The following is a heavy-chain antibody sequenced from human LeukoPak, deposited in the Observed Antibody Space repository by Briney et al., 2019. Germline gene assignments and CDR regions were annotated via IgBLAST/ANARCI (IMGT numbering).Heavy chain of an antibody. CDR1: GFTFSSYG. CDR3: AKDRGYYDYVWGSYPLDY. V-gene: IGHV3-30*18. CDR2: ISYDGSNK. Sequence: GGSLRLSCAASGFTFSSYGMHWVRQAPGKGLEWVAVISYDGSNKYYADSVKGRFTISRDNSKNTLYLQMNSLRAEDTAVYYCAKDRGYYDYVWGSYPLDYWGQGTLVTVSS. J-gene: IGHJ4*02. D-gene: IGHD3-16*02.